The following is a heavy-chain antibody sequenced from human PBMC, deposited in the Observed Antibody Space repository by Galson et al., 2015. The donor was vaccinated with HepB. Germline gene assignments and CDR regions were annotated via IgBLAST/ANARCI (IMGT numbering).Heavy chain of an antibody. CDR2: ISWNSGSI. D-gene: IGHD2-2*01. CDR3: AKDIVRYCSSTSCYWNAFDI. Sequence: SLRLSCAASGFTFDDYAMHWVRQAPGKGLEWVPGISWNSGSIGYADSVKGRFTISRDNAKNSLYLQMNSLRAEDTALYYCAKDIVRYCSSTSCYWNAFDIWGQGTMVTVSS. CDR1: GFTFDDYA. J-gene: IGHJ3*02. V-gene: IGHV3-9*01.